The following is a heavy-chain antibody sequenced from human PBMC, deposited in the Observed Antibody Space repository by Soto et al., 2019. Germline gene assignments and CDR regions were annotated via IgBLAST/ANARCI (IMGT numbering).Heavy chain of an antibody. CDR1: GSSISSVGYF. CDR3: ARLNSGWHQTFDS. V-gene: IGHV4-31*03. J-gene: IGHJ4*02. CDR2: ISYSGST. D-gene: IGHD6-25*01. Sequence: SETLSLTCTVSGSSISSVGYFWTWIRQHPAKGLEWIGHISYSGSTYFIPSLRSRLSMSVDTSKNQFSLNLTSVTVADTALYYCARLNSGWHQTFDSWGQGTLVTVS.